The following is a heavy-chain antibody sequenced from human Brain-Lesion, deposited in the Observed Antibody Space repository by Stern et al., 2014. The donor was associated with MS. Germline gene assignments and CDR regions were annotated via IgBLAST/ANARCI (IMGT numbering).Heavy chain of an antibody. V-gene: IGHV5-51*03. Sequence: EVQLVESGAEVKKPGESLKISCEASGYLFDDYWIGWVRQMSGRGLELVAIIFPRDSNTRYSPSVQGQVTISADKSISTAYLPWSSLKAAAPAMYSCARSPATPSGYDRFDYWGQGALVTVSS. J-gene: IGHJ4*02. D-gene: IGHD5-12*01. CDR2: IFPRDSNT. CDR3: ARSPATPSGYDRFDY. CDR1: GYLFDDYW.